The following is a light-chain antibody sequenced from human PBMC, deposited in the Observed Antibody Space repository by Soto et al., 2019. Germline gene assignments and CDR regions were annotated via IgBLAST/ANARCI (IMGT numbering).Light chain of an antibody. CDR2: AAS. CDR3: QQYYSYSRT. CDR1: QGISSY. V-gene: IGKV1-8*01. Sequence: AIRMTQSPSSFSASTGDRVTITCRASQGISSYLAWYQQKPGKAPKLLIYAASTLQSGVPSRFSGSGSGTECTLTISCLQSEDFATYYCQQYYSYSRTFGPGTKVDIK. J-gene: IGKJ3*01.